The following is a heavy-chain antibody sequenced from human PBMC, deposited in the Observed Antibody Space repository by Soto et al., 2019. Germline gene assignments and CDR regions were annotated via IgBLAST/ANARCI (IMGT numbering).Heavy chain of an antibody. V-gene: IGHV3-73*01. Sequence: GGSLRLSCAASGLTFSDSAMHWVRQASGKGLEWVGRIRSKAKSYATAYAASVKGRFTISRDDSKNTAYLQMNSLKTEDTAVYYCTRHDDYIWESHGYWGQGTLVTVS. CDR1: GLTFSDSA. CDR3: TRHDDYIWESHGY. CDR2: IRSKAKSYAT. D-gene: IGHD3-16*01. J-gene: IGHJ4*02.